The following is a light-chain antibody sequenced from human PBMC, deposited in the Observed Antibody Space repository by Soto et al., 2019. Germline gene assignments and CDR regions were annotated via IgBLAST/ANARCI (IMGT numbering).Light chain of an antibody. CDR3: LLSYGPPWV. CDR1: TGAVTGTHW. Sequence: QAVVTQEPSLTVSPRGTVTLTCGSDTGAVTGTHWPYLFQQRPGQAPRTLIYDTSTKPSWTPARFSGSLLGGKAALTLSGAQPEDEADYYCLLSYGPPWVFGGGTKLTVL. V-gene: IGLV7-46*01. CDR2: DTS. J-gene: IGLJ3*02.